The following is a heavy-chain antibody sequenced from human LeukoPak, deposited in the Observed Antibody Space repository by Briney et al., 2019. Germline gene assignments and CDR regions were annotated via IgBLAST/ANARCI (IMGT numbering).Heavy chain of an antibody. CDR2: ISGSGGST. J-gene: IGHJ4*02. D-gene: IGHD3-3*01. CDR3: AKGERITIFGVVIDYFDY. Sequence: GGSLRLSCAASGFTFSSYAMSWVRQAPGKGPEWVSAISGSGGSTYYADSVKGRFTISRDNSKNTLYLQMNSLRAEDTAVYYCAKGERITIFGVVIDYFDYWGQGTLVTVSS. CDR1: GFTFSSYA. V-gene: IGHV3-23*01.